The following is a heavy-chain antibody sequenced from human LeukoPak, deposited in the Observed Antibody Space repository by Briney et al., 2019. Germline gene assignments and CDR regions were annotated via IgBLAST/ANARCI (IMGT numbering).Heavy chain of an antibody. CDR2: IYTRRSP. V-gene: IGHV4-4*07. Sequence: SETLSLTCTVSGGSLSIYHWSWLRPPAGEALEWIGRIYTRRSPQSHPSLTSLVTFSLDKSKYQFSVKLGSVTGADTAVYYCGTHYSGYGGCCEPWGQGTLVTVPS. J-gene: IGHJ5*02. CDR1: GGSLSIYH. D-gene: IGHD5-12*01. CDR3: GTHYSGYGGCCEP.